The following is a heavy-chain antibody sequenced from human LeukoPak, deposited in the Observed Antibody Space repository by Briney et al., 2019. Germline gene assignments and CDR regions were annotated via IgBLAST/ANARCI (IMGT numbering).Heavy chain of an antibody. CDR3: ARDHGGSWFDP. D-gene: IGHD3-16*01. J-gene: IGHJ5*02. CDR1: GYTFTSYG. Sequence: ASVKVSCKASGYTFTSYGITWLRQAPGQGLEWMGRISTDNDNTDYAQKYQGRVTMTTDTSTTTVYMELRSLRSDDTAVYYCARDHGGSWFDPWGQGTLVTVSS. V-gene: IGHV1-18*01. CDR2: ISTDNDNT.